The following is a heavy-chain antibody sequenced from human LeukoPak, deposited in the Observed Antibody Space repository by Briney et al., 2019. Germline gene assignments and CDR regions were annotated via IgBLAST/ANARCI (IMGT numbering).Heavy chain of an antibody. Sequence: GGSLRLSCAASGFTFSSYWMHWVRQAPGKGLVWVSRINSDGSSTNYADSVKGRFTISRDNAKNSLFLQMNSLRAEDTAVYYCARVLRYCSGGNCYSGGLGYMDVWGKGTTVTISS. CDR3: ARVLRYCSGGNCYSGGLGYMDV. CDR1: GFTFSSYW. CDR2: INSDGSST. J-gene: IGHJ6*03. V-gene: IGHV3-74*01. D-gene: IGHD2-15*01.